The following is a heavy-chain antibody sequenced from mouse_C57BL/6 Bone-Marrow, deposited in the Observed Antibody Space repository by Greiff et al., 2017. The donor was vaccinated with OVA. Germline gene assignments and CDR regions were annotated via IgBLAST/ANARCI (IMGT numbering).Heavy chain of an antibody. CDR1: GYSITSGYY. D-gene: IGHD1-1*01. Sequence: EVQLQESGPGLVKPSQSLSLTCSVTGYSITSGYYWNWIRQFPGNKLEWMGYISYDGSNNYNPSLKNRISITRDTSKNQFFLKLNSVTTEDTATYYCASKRYGFAYWGQGTLVTVSA. V-gene: IGHV3-6*01. CDR2: ISYDGSN. J-gene: IGHJ3*01. CDR3: ASKRYGFAY.